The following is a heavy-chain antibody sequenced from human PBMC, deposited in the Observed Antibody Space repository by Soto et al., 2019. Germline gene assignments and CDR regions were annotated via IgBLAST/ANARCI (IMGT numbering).Heavy chain of an antibody. CDR1: GYTFTSYD. Sequence: QVQLVQSGAEVKKPGASVKVSCKASGYTFTSYDINWVRQAPGQGLEWMVWMNPNSGDTGYAQKFQGRVTMTRSTSMSTAYMDLSSLRSDDTAVYYCARGLYCSGGSCYPASLLDYYYMDVWGKGTTVTVYS. D-gene: IGHD2-15*01. V-gene: IGHV1-8*01. CDR2: MNPNSGDT. CDR3: ARGLYCSGGSCYPASLLDYYYMDV. J-gene: IGHJ6*03.